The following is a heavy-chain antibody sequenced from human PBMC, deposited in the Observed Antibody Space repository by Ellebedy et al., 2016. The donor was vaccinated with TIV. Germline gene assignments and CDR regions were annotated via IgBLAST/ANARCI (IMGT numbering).Heavy chain of an antibody. V-gene: IGHV3-66*02. D-gene: IGHD4-11*01. Sequence: GGSLRLXXVASGFIVSSDFLTWVRQAPGKGPEWVSVIWSSGRTYYADSVKGRFTISRDDSKNTVYLQMNSLRDEDTARYYCAKKQAGGTAVTSAFDVWGQGTKVTVSS. CDR2: IWSSGRT. J-gene: IGHJ3*01. CDR3: AKKQAGGTAVTSAFDV. CDR1: GFIVSSDF.